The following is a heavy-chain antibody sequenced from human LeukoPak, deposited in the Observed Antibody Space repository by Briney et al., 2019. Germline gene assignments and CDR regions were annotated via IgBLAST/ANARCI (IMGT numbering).Heavy chain of an antibody. CDR1: GFTLSSYG. CDR2: LWYDGSNK. V-gene: IGHV3-33*01. Sequence: PGGSLRLSCVASGFTLSSYGMHWVRQAPGKGLEWVAVLWYDGSNKKYGDSAKGRFTISSDDSRDTLYLQMDSLRAEDTGVYYCARVAEAYFYHMDVWGEGTTVTVSS. J-gene: IGHJ6*03. CDR3: ARVAEAYFYHMDV.